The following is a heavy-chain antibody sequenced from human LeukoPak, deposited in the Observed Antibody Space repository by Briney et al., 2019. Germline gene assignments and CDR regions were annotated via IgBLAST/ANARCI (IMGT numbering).Heavy chain of an antibody. J-gene: IGHJ4*02. CDR3: AKGGKWDVTPFDY. CDR1: GFTFSSYG. D-gene: IGHD1-26*01. V-gene: IGHV3-30*18. Sequence: GGSLRLSCAASGFTFSSYGMHWVRQAPSKGLEWVAVISYDGSNKYYADSVKGRFTISRDNSKNTLYLQVNSLRAEDTAVYYCAKGGKWDVTPFDYWGQGTLVTVSS. CDR2: ISYDGSNK.